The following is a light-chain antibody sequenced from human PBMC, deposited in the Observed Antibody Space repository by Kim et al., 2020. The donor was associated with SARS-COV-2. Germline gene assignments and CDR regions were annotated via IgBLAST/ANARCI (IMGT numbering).Light chain of an antibody. CDR3: QSYDSSLTGLYV. CDR1: YSNIGAGNE. CDR2: GNS. Sequence: VTSSCTGSYSNIGAGNEVKWYQQLPRTAPNLLIYGNSNRPSGSPDRFSGSESGASASLTTTGLQAEDEADYYCQSYDSSLTGLYVFGTGTKVTVL. J-gene: IGLJ1*01. V-gene: IGLV1-40*03.